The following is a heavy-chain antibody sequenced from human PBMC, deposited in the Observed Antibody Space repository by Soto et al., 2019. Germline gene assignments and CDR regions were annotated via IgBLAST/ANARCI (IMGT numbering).Heavy chain of an antibody. CDR2: MNPNSGDT. CDR1: GYTFTSYD. CDR3: ARTTLSTVVTPRHFGY. V-gene: IGHV1-8*01. Sequence: QVQLVQSGAEVKKPGASVKVSCKASGYTFTSYDINWVRQATGQGLEWMGWMNPNSGDTGYAQKFQGRVTMTMNTPISTAYMELSSLRSEDTAVYYCARTTLSTVVTPRHFGYWGQGTLVTVSS. D-gene: IGHD4-17*01. J-gene: IGHJ4*02.